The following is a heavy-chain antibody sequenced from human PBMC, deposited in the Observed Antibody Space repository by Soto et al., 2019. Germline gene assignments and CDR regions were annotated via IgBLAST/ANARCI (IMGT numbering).Heavy chain of an antibody. CDR1: GFSFSNSV. J-gene: IGHJ4*02. V-gene: IGHV3-23*01. D-gene: IGHD2-2*01. CDR3: AKASFDIVVVPAAPKVYFDY. CDR2: ITASGDVE. Sequence: HGGSLRLSCAASGFSFSNSVMTWVRQAPGKGLDWVSSITASGDVEAYGDSVRARFTISRDNSKNTLYLQMNSLRAEDTAVYYCAKASFDIVVVPAAPKVYFDYWGQGTLVTVSS.